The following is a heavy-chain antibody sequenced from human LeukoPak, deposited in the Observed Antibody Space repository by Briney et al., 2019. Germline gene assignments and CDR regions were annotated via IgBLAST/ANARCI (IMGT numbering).Heavy chain of an antibody. Sequence: GGSLRLSCAASGFTFSSYGMHWVRQAPGKGLEWEAFIRYDGSSQRYTDSVKGRFTISRDNSKNTVYPQMNSLRAEDTAVYYCAKRRDVAAGGSGAFDYWGQGSLVTVSS. V-gene: IGHV3-30*02. D-gene: IGHD6-13*01. CDR1: GFTFSSYG. CDR3: AKRRDVAAGGSGAFDY. J-gene: IGHJ4*02. CDR2: IRYDGSSQ.